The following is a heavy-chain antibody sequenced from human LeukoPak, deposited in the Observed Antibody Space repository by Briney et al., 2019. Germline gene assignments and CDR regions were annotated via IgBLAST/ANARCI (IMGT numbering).Heavy chain of an antibody. V-gene: IGHV3-23*01. J-gene: IGHJ4*02. CDR2: ISSSGGST. Sequence: GGPLRLSCAASGISFSSYAATWVRQAPGKGLEWVSSISSSGGSTYYADSVRGRFTVSRDNSMNTLYLQMNSLRAEDTAVYYCAKQSGAATVIDYWGQGTLVTVSS. D-gene: IGHD3-10*01. CDR1: GISFSSYA. CDR3: AKQSGAATVIDY.